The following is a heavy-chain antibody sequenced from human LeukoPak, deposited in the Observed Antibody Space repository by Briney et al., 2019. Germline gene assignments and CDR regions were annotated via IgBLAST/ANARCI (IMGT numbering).Heavy chain of an antibody. D-gene: IGHD5-18*01. CDR1: GFTIGSYW. CDR2: IRQDGSEK. V-gene: IGHV3-7*01. Sequence: GGSLRLSCAGSGFTIGSYWMSWVRQAPGKGLEWVANIRQDGSEKYYVDSVKGRLTISRDNAKNSLYLQMNSLRAEDTAVYYCASGRIQLWFPYYFDYWGQGTLVTVSS. CDR3: ASGRIQLWFPYYFDY. J-gene: IGHJ4*02.